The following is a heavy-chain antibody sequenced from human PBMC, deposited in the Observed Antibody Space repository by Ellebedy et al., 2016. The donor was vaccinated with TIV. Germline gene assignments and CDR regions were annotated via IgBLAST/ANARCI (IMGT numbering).Heavy chain of an antibody. CDR3: ARLEDTRARAFDI. Sequence: MPSETLSLTCTVSGGSISSYYWSWIRQPPGKGLEWIGYIYYSGSTNYNPSLKSRVTISVDTSKNQFSLKLRSVTAADTAVYYCARLEDTRARAFDIWGQGTMVTVSS. V-gene: IGHV4-59*08. CDR2: IYYSGST. CDR1: GGSISSYY. J-gene: IGHJ3*02. D-gene: IGHD1-1*01.